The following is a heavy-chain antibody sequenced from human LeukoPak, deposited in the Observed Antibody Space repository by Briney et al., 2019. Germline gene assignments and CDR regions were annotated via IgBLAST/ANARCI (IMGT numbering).Heavy chain of an antibody. CDR2: IKQDVSEK. Sequence: ETLSLTCTVSGGSISSSSYYWGWIRHPPGEGLEWVANIKQDVSEKYYVDSVKGRFTISRDNVKNSLYLQMNSLRAEDTAVYYCAREGYGDYRDAFDIWGQGTMVTVSS. CDR3: AREGYGDYRDAFDI. J-gene: IGHJ3*02. V-gene: IGHV3-7*01. CDR1: GGSISSSSYY. D-gene: IGHD4-17*01.